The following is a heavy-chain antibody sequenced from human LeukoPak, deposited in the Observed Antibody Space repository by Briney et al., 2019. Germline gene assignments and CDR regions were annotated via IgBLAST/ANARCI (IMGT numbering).Heavy chain of an antibody. CDR1: GYTFTSYG. CDR2: ISAYNGNT. V-gene: IGHV1-18*01. Sequence: ASVKVSCKASGYTFTSYGISWVRQVPGQGLEWMGWISAYNGNTNYAQKLQGRVTMTTDTSTSTAYMELRSLRSDDTAVYYCARDTPGYCSSTSCYTESTYYYYYYGMDVWGQGTTVTVSS. CDR3: ARDTPGYCSSTSCYTESTYYYYYYGMDV. J-gene: IGHJ6*02. D-gene: IGHD2-2*02.